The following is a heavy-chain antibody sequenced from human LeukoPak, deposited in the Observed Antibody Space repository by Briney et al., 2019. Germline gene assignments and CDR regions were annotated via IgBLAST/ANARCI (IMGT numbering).Heavy chain of an antibody. J-gene: IGHJ4*02. CDR3: ARDNGSGFDY. V-gene: IGHV4-39*02. D-gene: IGHD3-10*01. CDR2: IYYTGGT. Sequence: PSETLSLTCSVSGDSITSSSYYWAWIRQPPEKGLEWIGSIYYTGGTNYSPSLKSRVTISVDTSKNQFSLMLSSVTAADTAVYYCARDNGSGFDYWGQGTLVTVSS. CDR1: GDSITSSSYY.